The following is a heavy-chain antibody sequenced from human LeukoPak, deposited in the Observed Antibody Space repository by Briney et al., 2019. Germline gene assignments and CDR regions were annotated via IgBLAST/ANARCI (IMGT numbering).Heavy chain of an antibody. CDR1: GGTFSIYA. V-gene: IGHV1-69*13. J-gene: IGHJ6*02. Sequence: GASVKVSCKASGGTFSIYAISWVRQAPGQGLEWMGGVIPIFGTANFAQKFQGRVTTTADESTSTAYMELSSLRSEDTAVYYCARGLGSYNYYGMDVWGQGTTVTVSS. CDR2: VIPIFGTA. CDR3: ARGLGSYNYYGMDV. D-gene: IGHD1-26*01.